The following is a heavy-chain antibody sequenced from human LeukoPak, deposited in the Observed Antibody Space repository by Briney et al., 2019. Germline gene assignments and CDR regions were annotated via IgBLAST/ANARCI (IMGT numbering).Heavy chain of an antibody. CDR3: ARAPPYPPYGMDV. CDR2: IYYSGST. CDR1: GGSISSGGYY. V-gene: IGHV4-31*03. Sequence: SQTLSLTCTVSGGSISSGGYYWSWIRQHPGKGLEWIGYIYYSGSTYYNPSLKSRVTISVDTSKDQFSLKLSSVTAADTAVYYCARAPPYPPYGMDVWGKGTTVTVSS. J-gene: IGHJ6*04.